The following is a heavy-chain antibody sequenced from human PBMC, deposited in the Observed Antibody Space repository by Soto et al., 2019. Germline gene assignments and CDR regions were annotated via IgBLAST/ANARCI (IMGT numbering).Heavy chain of an antibody. V-gene: IGHV3-66*01. CDR1: GLTVSTNP. CDR3: ARDGSGH. Sequence: EVQLVESGGGLVQPGGTLSLSCAASGLTVSTNPMSWVRQAPGKRLEWVSVIYTGGGTHYADSVKGRSTISRDNSKNTVNLQMHRLRPEDPAVYYCARDGSGHWGQGTLVTVSS. CDR2: IYTGGGT. J-gene: IGHJ4*02.